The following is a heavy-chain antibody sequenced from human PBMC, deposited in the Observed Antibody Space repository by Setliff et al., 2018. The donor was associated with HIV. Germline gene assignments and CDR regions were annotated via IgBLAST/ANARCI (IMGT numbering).Heavy chain of an antibody. D-gene: IGHD3-9*01. J-gene: IGHJ5*02. V-gene: IGHV3-23*01. CDR2: ISGSGGST. Sequence: GGSLSLSCAASGFTFSSYAMSWVRQAPGKGLEWVSAISGSGGSTYYADSVKGRFTISRDNSKNTLYLQMNSLRAEDTAVYYCARARGYFDSFDPWGQGTLVTVSS. CDR1: GFTFSSYA. CDR3: ARARGYFDSFDP.